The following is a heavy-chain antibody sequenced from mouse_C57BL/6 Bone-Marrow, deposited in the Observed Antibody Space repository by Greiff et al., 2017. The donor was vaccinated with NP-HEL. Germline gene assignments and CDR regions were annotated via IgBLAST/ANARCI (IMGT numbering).Heavy chain of an antibody. J-gene: IGHJ3*01. CDR2: IWTGGGT. Sequence: VKLVESGPGLVAPSQSLSITCTVSGFSLTSYAISWVRQPPGKGLEWHGVIWTGGGTNYNSALKSRLSISKDNSKSQVFLKMNSLQTDDTARYYCARKGDEAWFAYWGQGTLVTVSA. D-gene: IGHD3-3*01. CDR1: GFSLTSYA. CDR3: ARKGDEAWFAY. V-gene: IGHV2-9-1*01.